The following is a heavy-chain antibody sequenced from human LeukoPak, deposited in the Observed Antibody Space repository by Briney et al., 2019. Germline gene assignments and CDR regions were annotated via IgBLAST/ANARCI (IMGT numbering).Heavy chain of an antibody. CDR2: INAGNGNT. CDR3: ARDGGGRDWYFDL. Sequence: ASVKVSCKASGYTFTSYAMHWVRQAPGQRLEWMGWINAGNGNTKYSQEFHGRVTITRDTSASTAYMELSSLRSEDMAVYYCARDGGGRDWYFDLWGRGTLVTVSS. V-gene: IGHV1-3*03. J-gene: IGHJ2*01. D-gene: IGHD3-16*01. CDR1: GYTFTSYA.